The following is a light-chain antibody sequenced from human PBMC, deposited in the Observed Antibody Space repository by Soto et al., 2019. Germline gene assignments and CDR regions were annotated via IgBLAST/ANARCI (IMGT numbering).Light chain of an antibody. J-gene: IGKJ1*01. CDR1: QSISDW. CDR3: LQDYGDSWT. Sequence: DIQMTQSPSTLSASVGDRVTITCRASQSISDWLAWYQQKPGKVPKLLIYKASNLESGVPSRFSGSGSGTEFTLTISSLQPDDFASYYCLQDYGDSWTFGQGTKVDIK. V-gene: IGKV1-5*03. CDR2: KAS.